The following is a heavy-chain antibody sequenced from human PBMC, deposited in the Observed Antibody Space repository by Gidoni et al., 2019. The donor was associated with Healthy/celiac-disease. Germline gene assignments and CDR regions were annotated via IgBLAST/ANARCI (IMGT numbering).Heavy chain of an antibody. Sequence: EVQLVESVGGLVQPGGFLRLSCAAACLSFCSYALTWLRPAAGKGLERVSASSGSGGSTDYEDSLKGRFNSARDNSKNMLYMKMNSLRAEDTAVYYCAKTLEPRALRRQLWQAVDYYYYGMDVWGQGTTVTVSS. V-gene: IGHV3-23*04. J-gene: IGHJ6*02. CDR2: SSGSGGST. CDR1: CLSFCSYA. CDR3: AKTLEPRALRRQLWQAVDYYYYGMDV. D-gene: IGHD5-18*01.